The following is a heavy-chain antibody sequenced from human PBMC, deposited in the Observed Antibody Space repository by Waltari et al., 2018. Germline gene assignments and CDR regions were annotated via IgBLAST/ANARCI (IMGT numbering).Heavy chain of an antibody. CDR1: GFTFSNYA. D-gene: IGHD2-2*01. Sequence: QVQLVESGGGVVQPGRSLSLSWSASGFTFSNYAMHWVRQAPGKGLEWVAVISYDGSKKYYADSVKGRFTISRDNSKNTLYLQMNSLRHEDTAVYYCARDSRIDYWGQGTLVTVSS. J-gene: IGHJ4*02. V-gene: IGHV3-30*01. CDR2: ISYDGSKK. CDR3: ARDSRIDY.